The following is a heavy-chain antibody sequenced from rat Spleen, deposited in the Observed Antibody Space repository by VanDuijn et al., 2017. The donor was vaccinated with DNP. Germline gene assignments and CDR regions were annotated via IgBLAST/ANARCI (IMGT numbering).Heavy chain of an antibody. D-gene: IGHD1-11*01. J-gene: IGHJ2*01. CDR1: GFTFNNYW. V-gene: IGHV5-31*01. CDR3: TTDFERGY. Sequence: EVRLVESGGDLVQPGRSLKLSCVASGFTFNNYWMTWIRQVPGKGLEWVASITTSGDSTYSPDSVKGRFTISRDNAKSILYLQMDSLRSEDTATFYCTTDFERGYWGQGVMVTVSS. CDR2: ITTSGDST.